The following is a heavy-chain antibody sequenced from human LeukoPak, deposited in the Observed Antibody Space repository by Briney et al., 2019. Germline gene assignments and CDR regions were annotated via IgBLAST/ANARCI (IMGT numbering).Heavy chain of an antibody. CDR3: ARDPYYDILTGYSADPDAFDI. V-gene: IGHV1-18*01. J-gene: IGHJ3*02. CDR1: RSTFTRSG. CDR2: ISAYNANT. D-gene: IGHD3-9*01. Sequence: ASLKASSKPSRSTFTRSGISWVPQAPGPGLEWMGWISAYNANTNYAQKLQGRVTMTTDTSTSTAYMELRRLRSDDTAVYYCARDPYYDILTGYSADPDAFDIWGQGTMVTVSS.